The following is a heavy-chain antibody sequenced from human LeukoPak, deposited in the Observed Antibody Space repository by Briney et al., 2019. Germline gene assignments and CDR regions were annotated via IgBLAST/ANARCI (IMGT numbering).Heavy chain of an antibody. Sequence: PGGSLRPSCEVSGFTLRSYGMHWVRQAPGKGLEWVAFFSYDGSYQYYADSLKGRFTVSRDTSKNTLYLQMNSLKSEDTAVYYCAKDRGRYCSGGSCDADYWGQGALVTVSS. CDR2: FSYDGSYQ. J-gene: IGHJ4*02. V-gene: IGHV3-30*18. D-gene: IGHD2-15*01. CDR1: GFTLRSYG. CDR3: AKDRGRYCSGGSCDADY.